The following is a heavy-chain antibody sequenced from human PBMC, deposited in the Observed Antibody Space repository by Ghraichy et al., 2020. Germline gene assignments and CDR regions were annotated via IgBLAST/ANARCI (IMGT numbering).Heavy chain of an antibody. CDR3: ARRAGSLDY. J-gene: IGHJ4*02. V-gene: IGHV3-74*01. D-gene: IGHD6-13*01. CDR2: INSDGTTT. CDR1: GFTLSSQW. Sequence: AGSLRLSCAASGFTLSSQWMHWVRQAAGKGLEWVSRINSDGTTTDYADSVRGRFTISRDNAKNTLYLQMSSLRAEDTAVYYCARRAGSLDYWGQGTLVTVSS.